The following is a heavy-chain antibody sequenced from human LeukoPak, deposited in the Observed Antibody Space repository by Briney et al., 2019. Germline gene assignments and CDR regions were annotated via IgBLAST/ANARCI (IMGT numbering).Heavy chain of an antibody. D-gene: IGHD5-18*01. CDR2: IKQDGSEK. CDR3: ARDGYSYGFRNFDY. J-gene: IGHJ4*02. Sequence: GGSLRLSCAASGFTFSSYWMSWVRQAPGKGLEWVANIKQDGSEKYYVDSVKGRFTISRDNAKNSLYLQMKSLRAEDTAVYYCARDGYSYGFRNFDYWGQGTLVTVSS. CDR1: GFTFSSYW. V-gene: IGHV3-7*01.